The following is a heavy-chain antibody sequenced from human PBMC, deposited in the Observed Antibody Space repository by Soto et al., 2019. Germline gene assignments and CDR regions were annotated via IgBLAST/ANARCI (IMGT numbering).Heavy chain of an antibody. V-gene: IGHV1-24*01. D-gene: IGHD4-17*01. Sequence: QVQLVQSGAEVKKPGASVKVSCKVSGYTLNEVAMHWVRQATGKGLEWLGGFDPDETETIYAQHFQGTVAMTEDTSTDTVYMELSSLRSEDTALYFCTTYHGDYNFDHWGQGTLVTVSS. J-gene: IGHJ5*02. CDR2: FDPDETET. CDR3: TTYHGDYNFDH. CDR1: GYTLNEVA.